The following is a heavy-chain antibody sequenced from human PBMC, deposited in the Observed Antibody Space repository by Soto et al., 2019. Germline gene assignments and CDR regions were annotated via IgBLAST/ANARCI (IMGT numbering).Heavy chain of an antibody. J-gene: IGHJ3*02. CDR2: IKQDGTEK. V-gene: IGHV3-7*01. D-gene: IGHD5-18*01. Sequence: GSLRLSCAASGFTFSRYWMNWVRQAPGKGLGWVANIKQDGTEKNYVDSVKGRFTISRDNARNSLYLQMDSLRAEDTAVYFCARGDTPMITGMDSFDIWGQGTMVTVSS. CDR1: GFTFSRYW. CDR3: ARGDTPMITGMDSFDI.